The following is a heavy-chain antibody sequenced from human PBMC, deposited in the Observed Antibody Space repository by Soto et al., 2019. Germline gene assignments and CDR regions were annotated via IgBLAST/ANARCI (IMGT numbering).Heavy chain of an antibody. Sequence: SETLSLTCTVSGGSLSSGGYYWSWIRQHPGKGLEWIGYIYYSGSTYYNPSLKSRVTISVDTSKNQFSLKLSSVTAADTAVYYCARETPPEDIVVVVAATQGGWFDPWGQGTLVTVSS. CDR3: ARETPPEDIVVVVAATQGGWFDP. V-gene: IGHV4-31*03. D-gene: IGHD2-15*01. CDR2: IYYSGST. J-gene: IGHJ5*02. CDR1: GGSLSSGGYY.